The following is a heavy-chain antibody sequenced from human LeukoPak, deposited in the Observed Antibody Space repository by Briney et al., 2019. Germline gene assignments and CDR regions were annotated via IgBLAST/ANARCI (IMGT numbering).Heavy chain of an antibody. Sequence: GGSLRLSWAASGFTFRNYGMHWVRQATGKGLEWVSFIWSDKNNRFYADSVKGRFTISRDNSKNMLYLQMDTLRAEDTDLYSCAQDPGASVSGFYMDVWGKGTTVIVSS. D-gene: IGHD2-8*02. CDR1: GFTFRNYG. V-gene: IGHV3-30*02. CDR2: IWSDKNNR. CDR3: AQDPGASVSGFYMDV. J-gene: IGHJ6*03.